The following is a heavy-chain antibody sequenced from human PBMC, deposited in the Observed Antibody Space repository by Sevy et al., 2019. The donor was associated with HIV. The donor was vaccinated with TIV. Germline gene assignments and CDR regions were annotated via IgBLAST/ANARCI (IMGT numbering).Heavy chain of an antibody. V-gene: IGHV3-7*03. CDR2: IKRDGSEK. CDR1: GFTFSNYW. J-gene: IGHJ6*02. CDR3: ARDCNSASCLWGLDV. Sequence: GGSLRLSCAASGFTFSNYWMTWVRQAPGKGLEWVANIKRDGSEKYYVASVKGRFTISRDNAKNSLYMQMNSLRAEDTAVYYCARDCNSASCLWGLDVWGQGTTITVSS. D-gene: IGHD2-2*01.